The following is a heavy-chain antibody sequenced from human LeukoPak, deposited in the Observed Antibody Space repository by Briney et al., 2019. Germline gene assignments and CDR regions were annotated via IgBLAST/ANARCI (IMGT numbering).Heavy chain of an antibody. J-gene: IGHJ4*02. CDR1: GGSISSSSYY. V-gene: IGHV4-39*07. Sequence: SETLSLTCTVSGGSISSSSYYWGWIRQPPGKGLEWIGSIYYSGSTYYNPSLKSRVTISVDTSKNQFSLKLSSVTAADTAVYYCARYGAVTTNFDYWGQGTLVTVSS. D-gene: IGHD4-17*01. CDR2: IYYSGST. CDR3: ARYGAVTTNFDY.